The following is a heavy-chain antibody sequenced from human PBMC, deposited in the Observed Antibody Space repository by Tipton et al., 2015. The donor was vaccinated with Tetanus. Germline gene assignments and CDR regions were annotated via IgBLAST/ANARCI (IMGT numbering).Heavy chain of an antibody. J-gene: IGHJ4*02. Sequence: QSGAEVKKPGASVKVSCTASGDTFTGNYIHWVRQVPGQRLEWMAWINPNSGGTDFARKFQGRVTVTRDTSISTAYMELSGLRSDDTAVYFCARATANSAFDFWGQGTRVIVSS. V-gene: IGHV1-2*02. CDR2: INPNSGGT. CDR1: GDTFTGNY. D-gene: IGHD2-21*02. CDR3: ARATANSAFDF.